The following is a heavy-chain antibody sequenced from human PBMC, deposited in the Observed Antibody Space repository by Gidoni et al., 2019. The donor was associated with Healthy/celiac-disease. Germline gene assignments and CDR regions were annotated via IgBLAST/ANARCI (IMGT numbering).Heavy chain of an antibody. CDR1: GFTVSSYA. J-gene: IGHJ4*02. V-gene: IGHV3-23*01. D-gene: IGHD6-19*01. CDR3: AKDRQGSGWYYYFDY. Sequence: EVQLLEAGGGLVQPGGSLRLSCAAAGFTVSSYAMSWVRQAPGKGLECVSAISGSGGSTYYADSVKGRFTISRDNSKNTLYLQMNSLRAEDTAVYYCAKDRQGSGWYYYFDYWGQGTLVTVSS. CDR2: ISGSGGST.